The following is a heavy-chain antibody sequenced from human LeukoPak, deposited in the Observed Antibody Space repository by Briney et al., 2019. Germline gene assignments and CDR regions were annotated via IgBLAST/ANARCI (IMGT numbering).Heavy chain of an antibody. V-gene: IGHV4-59*01. Sequence: SETLSLTCTVSGGSISSYYWSWIRQPPGKGLEWIGYIYYSGSTNYNPSLKSRGTISVYTSKNQFSLKLSSVTAADTAVYYCARSMTTVTFNWFDPWGQGTLVTVSS. J-gene: IGHJ5*02. CDR3: ARSMTTVTFNWFDP. D-gene: IGHD4-17*01. CDR1: GGSISSYY. CDR2: IYYSGST.